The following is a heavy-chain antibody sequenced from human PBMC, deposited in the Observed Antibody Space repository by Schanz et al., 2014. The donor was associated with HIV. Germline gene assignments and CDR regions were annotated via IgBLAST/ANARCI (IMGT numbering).Heavy chain of an antibody. CDR1: EFPFSHNA. V-gene: IGHV3-23*01. D-gene: IGHD3-16*01. Sequence: EALLLESGGGLVQPGGSLRLSCRGSEFPFSHNAMTWVRQAPGKGLQWVSSITDSGGKTDYTDSVKGRFPISRDNSRNTLFLQRDSLRVDDTAVYYCAQMGAVAAFEIGGHGTVVTVSS. CDR2: ITDSGGKT. J-gene: IGHJ3*02. CDR3: AQMGAVAAFEI.